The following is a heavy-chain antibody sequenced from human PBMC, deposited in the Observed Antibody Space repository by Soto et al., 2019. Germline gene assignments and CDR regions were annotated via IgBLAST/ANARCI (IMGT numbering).Heavy chain of an antibody. CDR1: GGSISPYY. CDR2: IYYSGNT. CDR3: ARDKSTTVTTSVWAFDI. D-gene: IGHD4-17*01. V-gene: IGHV4-59*01. J-gene: IGHJ3*02. Sequence: QVQLQESGPGLVKPSETLSLTCTVSGGSISPYYWSWIRQPPGKGLEWIGYIYYSGNTNYNPSLKSRVTISVDTSKHQFSLKLSSVTAADTAVYYCARDKSTTVTTSVWAFDIWGQGTMVTVSP.